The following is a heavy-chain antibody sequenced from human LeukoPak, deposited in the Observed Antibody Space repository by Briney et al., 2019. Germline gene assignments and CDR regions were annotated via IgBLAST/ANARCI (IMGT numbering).Heavy chain of an antibody. Sequence: GESLKIPCKGSGYSLTSYWIGWVRQMPGKGLEWMGIIYPGDSDTRYSPSFQGQVTISADKSISTAYLQWSSLKASDTAMYYCARHRLELRHRYYYYMDVWGKGTTVTVSS. CDR1: GYSLTSYW. J-gene: IGHJ6*03. V-gene: IGHV5-51*01. D-gene: IGHD1-7*01. CDR2: IYPGDSDT. CDR3: ARHRLELRHRYYYYMDV.